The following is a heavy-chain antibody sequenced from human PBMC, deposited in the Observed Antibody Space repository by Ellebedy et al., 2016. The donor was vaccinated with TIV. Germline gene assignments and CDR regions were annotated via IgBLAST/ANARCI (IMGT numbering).Heavy chain of an antibody. Sequence: SETLSLTCTISGDSISSSSFCWGWIRQPPRTGLEWIGEVYHRGNTNYNPSLKSRATISVDKSQNQFSLRLTSVTAADTAVYYCATQATGHYNFDYWGQGTLVTVSS. D-gene: IGHD3-9*01. CDR2: VYHRGNT. CDR1: GDSISSSSFC. J-gene: IGHJ4*02. V-gene: IGHV4-39*07. CDR3: ATQATGHYNFDY.